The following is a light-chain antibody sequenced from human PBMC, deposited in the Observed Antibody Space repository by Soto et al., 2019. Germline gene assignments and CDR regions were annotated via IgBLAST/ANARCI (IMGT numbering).Light chain of an antibody. Sequence: DIQMTQSPSSLSASVGDTVTITCRASQSVSTWLAWYQQKPGKAPKLLNYDASSLESGVPSRFSGSGSGTELTLTISSLQAEDSATYYCQQYNSYSPTFGQGTKVEIK. J-gene: IGKJ1*01. CDR2: DAS. CDR1: QSVSTW. V-gene: IGKV1-5*01. CDR3: QQYNSYSPT.